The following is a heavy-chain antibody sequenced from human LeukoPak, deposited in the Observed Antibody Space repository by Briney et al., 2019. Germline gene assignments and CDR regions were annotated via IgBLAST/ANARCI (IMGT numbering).Heavy chain of an antibody. CDR2: ISSSSSTI. CDR1: GFTFSSYS. D-gene: IGHD3-22*01. V-gene: IGHV3-48*04. CDR3: ARTHSSDAFDI. Sequence: PGGSLRLSCAASGFTFSSYSMNWVRQAPGKGLEWVSYISSSSSTIYYADSVKGRFTISRDNAKNSLYLQMNSLRAEDTAVYYYARTHSSDAFDIWGQGTMVTVSS. J-gene: IGHJ3*02.